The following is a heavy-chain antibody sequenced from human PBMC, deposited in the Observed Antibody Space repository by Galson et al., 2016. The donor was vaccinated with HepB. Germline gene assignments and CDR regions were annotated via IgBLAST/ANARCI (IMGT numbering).Heavy chain of an antibody. CDR1: GFPFSTYW. V-gene: IGHV3-7*03. CDR3: ARNSLHTLAWLPLDY. J-gene: IGHJ4*02. CDR2: IKEDGSET. D-gene: IGHD3-3*02. Sequence: SLRLSCAASGFPFSTYWMTWVRQAPGKGLEWVANIKEDGSETFYVDSLKARFTISRDNAKNSLYLQLNSLRVEDTAVYYCARNSLHTLAWLPLDYWGQGTLVTVSS.